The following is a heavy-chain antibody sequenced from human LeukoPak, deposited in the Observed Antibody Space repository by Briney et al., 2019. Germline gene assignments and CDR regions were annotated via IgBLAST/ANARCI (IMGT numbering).Heavy chain of an antibody. J-gene: IGHJ4*02. CDR2: IKQDGSEK. V-gene: IGHV3-7*01. CDR3: ARSNYDFWSGYLYDLNY. D-gene: IGHD3-3*01. CDR1: GFTFSTYW. Sequence: GGSLRLSCAASGFTFSTYWMSWVRRALGKGLEWVANIKQDGSEKYYVDSVKGRFTISRDNAKNSLYLQMNSLRAEDTAVYYCARSNYDFWSGYLYDLNYWGQGTLVTVSS.